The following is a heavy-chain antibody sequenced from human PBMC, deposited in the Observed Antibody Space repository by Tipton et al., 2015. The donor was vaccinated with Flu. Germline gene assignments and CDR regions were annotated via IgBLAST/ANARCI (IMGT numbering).Heavy chain of an antibody. Sequence: TLSLTCTVSGDSISSYYWSWIRQPPGKGLEWIGYSHYSGSTNYNPSLKSRVTISVDTSKNHLSLKLRSVTAADTAVYYCARHRRPSSWDFDYWGQGSLVTVSS. CDR2: SHYSGST. CDR1: GDSISSYY. J-gene: IGHJ4*02. CDR3: ARHRRPSSWDFDY. V-gene: IGHV4-59*08. D-gene: IGHD6-13*01.